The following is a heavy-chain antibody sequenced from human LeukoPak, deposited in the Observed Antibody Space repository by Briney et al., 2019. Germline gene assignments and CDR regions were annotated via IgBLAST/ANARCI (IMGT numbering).Heavy chain of an antibody. J-gene: IGHJ6*03. CDR2: INHSGST. D-gene: IGHD2-2*01. CDR1: GGSFSGYY. CDR3: ARIGHCSSTSCYYYYYYYMDV. V-gene: IGHV4-34*01. Sequence: NPSETLSLTCAVYGGSFSGYYWSWIRQPPGKGLEWIGEINHSGSTNYNPSLKSRVTISVDTSKNQFSLKLSSVTAADTAVYYCARIGHCSSTSCYYYYYYYMDVWGKGTTVTVSS.